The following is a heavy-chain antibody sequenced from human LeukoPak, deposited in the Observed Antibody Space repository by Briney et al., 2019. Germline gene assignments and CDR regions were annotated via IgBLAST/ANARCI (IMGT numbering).Heavy chain of an antibody. V-gene: IGHV3-7*01. CDR3: ASLGSSGYPNY. Sequence: DSVEGRFTISRDNTKNSLYLQMNSLRAEDTAVYYCASLGSSGYPNYWGQGTLVTVSS. J-gene: IGHJ4*02. D-gene: IGHD3-22*01.